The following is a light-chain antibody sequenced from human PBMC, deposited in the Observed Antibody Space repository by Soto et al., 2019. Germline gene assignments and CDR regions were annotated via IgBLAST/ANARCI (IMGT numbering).Light chain of an antibody. CDR3: QQSDNLPDFT. V-gene: IGKV1-33*01. CDR2: ATS. J-gene: IGKJ3*01. CDR1: QDSNTF. Sequence: IQVTQSPPALSASVGDRVTVTCQASQDSNTFLNWFQQRPGEAPNLLIYATSNLEPGVPSRFSGRQSGTDFILSISSLQPEDVGTYYCQQSDNLPDFTFGPGTKVNI.